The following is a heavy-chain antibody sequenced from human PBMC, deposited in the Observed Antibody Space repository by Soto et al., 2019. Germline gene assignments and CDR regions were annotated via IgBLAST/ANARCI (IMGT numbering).Heavy chain of an antibody. J-gene: IGHJ5*02. CDR2: IYHTGNA. CDR3: ARDFFDSSDYTTNWFDP. CDR1: GDSISNSRFY. D-gene: IGHD3-22*01. V-gene: IGHV4-39*01. Sequence: PSGTLSLTCSVSGDSISNSRFYWAWLRQPPGEGLEWIGSIYHTGNAYYNPSLKSRVTISVDTSKNQFSLKLTSVTAADAALYYCARDFFDSSDYTTNWFDPWGQGTLVT.